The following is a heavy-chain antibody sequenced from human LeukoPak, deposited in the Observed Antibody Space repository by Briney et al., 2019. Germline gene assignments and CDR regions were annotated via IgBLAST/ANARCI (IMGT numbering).Heavy chain of an antibody. Sequence: GSLRLSCAASGFTFSSYGMHWVRQAPGKGLEWVAVISYDGSNKYYADSVKGRFTISRDNSKNTLYLQMNSLRAEDTAVYYCAKDEGNPYYYYYMDVWGKGTTVTVSS. V-gene: IGHV3-30*18. CDR2: ISYDGSNK. J-gene: IGHJ6*03. CDR3: AKDEGNPYYYYYMDV. CDR1: GFTFSSYG.